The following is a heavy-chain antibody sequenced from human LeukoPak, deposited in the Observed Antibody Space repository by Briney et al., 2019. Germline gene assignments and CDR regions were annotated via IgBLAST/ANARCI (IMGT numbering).Heavy chain of an antibody. J-gene: IGHJ4*02. CDR3: ARAGGPVVPAANDY. CDR2: IYYSGST. Sequence: SQTLSLTCTVSGGSISSGGYYWSWIRQHPGTGLEWVGYIYYSGSTYYNPSLKSRVTISVDTSKNQFSLKLSSVTAADTAVYYCARAGGPVVPAANDYWGQGTLVTVSS. D-gene: IGHD2-2*01. CDR1: GGSISSGGYY. V-gene: IGHV4-31*03.